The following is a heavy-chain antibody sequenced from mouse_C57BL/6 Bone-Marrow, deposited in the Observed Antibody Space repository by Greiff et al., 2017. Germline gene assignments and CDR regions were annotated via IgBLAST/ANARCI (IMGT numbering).Heavy chain of an antibody. J-gene: IGHJ2*01. CDR3: AIYYYGRSWVDY. V-gene: IGHV1-39*01. CDR1: GYSFTDYN. Sequence: VQLQQSGPELVKPGASVKISCKASGYSFTDYNMNWVKQSTGKSLEWIGVINPNYGTTSYNQKFKGKATLTVDKSSSTAYMQLHSLTSGDSAVYYCAIYYYGRSWVDYWGQGTTLTVSS. D-gene: IGHD1-1*01. CDR2: INPNYGTT.